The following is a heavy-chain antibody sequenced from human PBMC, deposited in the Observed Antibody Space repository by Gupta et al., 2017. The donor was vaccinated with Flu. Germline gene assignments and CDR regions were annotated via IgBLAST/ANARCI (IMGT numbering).Heavy chain of an antibody. CDR2: INGDGSAT. V-gene: IGHV3-23*01. CDR3: AKQACSGGSCYPYFVDY. CDR1: GFTFSSHS. J-gene: IGHJ4*02. D-gene: IGHD2-15*01. Sequence: EVQLLESGGDLVQPGGSLRPSCAASGFTFSSHSMIWVRQAPGKGLEWVSAINGDGSATWYADAGKGRFTISRDNSKNTQDLQMNSLRVEDTAVYYCAKQACSGGSCYPYFVDYWGQGTLVTVSS.